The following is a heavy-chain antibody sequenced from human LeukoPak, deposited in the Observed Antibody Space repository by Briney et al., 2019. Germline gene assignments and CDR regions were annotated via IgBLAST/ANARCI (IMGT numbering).Heavy chain of an antibody. CDR3: ARDTDTGNYYGSGSYYSPPGY. J-gene: IGHJ4*02. CDR2: ISAYNGNT. CDR1: GHTFTSYG. V-gene: IGHV1-18*01. Sequence: GASVKVSCKASGHTFTSYGISWVRQAHGQGLEWMGWISAYNGNTNYAQKFQGRVTMTTDTFTGTAYMELRSLRSDDTAMYHCARDTDTGNYYGSGSYYSPPGYWGQGTLVTVSS. D-gene: IGHD3-10*01.